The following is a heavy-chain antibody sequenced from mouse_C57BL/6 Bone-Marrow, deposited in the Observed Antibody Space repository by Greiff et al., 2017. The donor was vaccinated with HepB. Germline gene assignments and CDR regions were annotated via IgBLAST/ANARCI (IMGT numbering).Heavy chain of an antibody. J-gene: IGHJ4*01. Sequence: EVKLEESGPGLVKPSQTVFLTCTVTGISITTGNYRWSWIRQFPGNKLEWIGYIYYSGTITYNPSLTSRTTITRDTPKNQFFLEMNSLTAEDTATYYCARKGYDYAMDYWGQGTSVTVSS. V-gene: IGHV3-5*01. CDR1: GISITTGNYR. CDR3: ARKGYDYAMDY. D-gene: IGHD2-2*01. CDR2: IYYSGTI.